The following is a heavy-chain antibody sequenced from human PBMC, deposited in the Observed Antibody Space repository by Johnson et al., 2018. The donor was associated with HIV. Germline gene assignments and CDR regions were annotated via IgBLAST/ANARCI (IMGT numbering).Heavy chain of an antibody. J-gene: IGHJ3*02. CDR2: ISYDGNNT. V-gene: IGHV3-30*18. CDR3: AKDPRYKYGGAFDI. D-gene: IGHD3-16*01. Sequence: QVQLVESGGGWVQPGRSLRLSCAASGFTFSSYGMHWVRQAPGKGLEWVAVISYDGNNTYYADSVKGRFTISRDNSKNTLYLQMNSLRVEDTAVYYCAKDPRYKYGGAFDIWGQGTMVTVSS. CDR1: GFTFSSYG.